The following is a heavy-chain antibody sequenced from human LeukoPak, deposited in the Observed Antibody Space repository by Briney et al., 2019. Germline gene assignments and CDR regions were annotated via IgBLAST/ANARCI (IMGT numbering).Heavy chain of an antibody. CDR3: ATSRFSGRLGRFDP. V-gene: IGHV4-61*02. CDR1: GGSINSGSYY. Sequence: TLSLTCTVSGGSINSGSYYYHWIRQPAGKGLEWIGRIYTSGSTIYNPSLRSRVTISVDTSKNQVSLKLTSVTAADTAVYYCATSRFSGRLGRFDPWGQGTLVTVSS. J-gene: IGHJ5*02. CDR2: IYTSGST. D-gene: IGHD1-26*01.